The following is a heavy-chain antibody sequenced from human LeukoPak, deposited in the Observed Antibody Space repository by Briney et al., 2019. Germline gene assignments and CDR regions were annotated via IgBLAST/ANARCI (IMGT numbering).Heavy chain of an antibody. V-gene: IGHV1-46*01. J-gene: IGHJ4*02. CDR1: GYTFTSYY. D-gene: IGHD6-19*01. CDR3: ARGSKAVAGYGY. Sequence: ASVKVYCMASGYTFTSYYMHWVRQAPGQGLEWMGIINPSGGSTSYAQKFQGRVTMTRDTSTSTVYMELSSLRSEDTAVYYCARGSKAVAGYGYWGQGTLVTVSS. CDR2: INPSGGST.